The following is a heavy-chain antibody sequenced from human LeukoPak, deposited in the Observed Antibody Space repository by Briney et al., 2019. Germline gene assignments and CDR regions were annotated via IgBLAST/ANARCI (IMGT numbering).Heavy chain of an antibody. V-gene: IGHV4-59*02. Sequence: GSLRLSCAASGFTVSSNYMSWIRQPPGKGLEWIGYIYYSGSTNYNPSLKSRVTISVDTSKNQFSLKLSSVTAADTAVYYCARGSIPGIAAAGTLGYFDYWGQGTLVTVSS. J-gene: IGHJ4*02. CDR1: GFTVSSNY. CDR3: ARGSIPGIAAAGTLGYFDY. CDR2: IYYSGST. D-gene: IGHD6-13*01.